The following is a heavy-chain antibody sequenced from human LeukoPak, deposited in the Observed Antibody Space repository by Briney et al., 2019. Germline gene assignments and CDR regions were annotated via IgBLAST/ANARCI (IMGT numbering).Heavy chain of an antibody. CDR3: ARALAQWSYSRGRWFDP. D-gene: IGHD1-26*01. J-gene: IGHJ5*02. V-gene: IGHV4-59*01. CDR2: IYYSGST. Sequence: SETLSLTCTVSGGSISSYYWSWIRQPPGKGLEWIGYIYYSGSTNYNPSLKSRVTISVDTSKNQFSLKLSSVTAADTAVYYCARALAQWSYSRGRWFDPWGQGTLVTVSS. CDR1: GGSISSYY.